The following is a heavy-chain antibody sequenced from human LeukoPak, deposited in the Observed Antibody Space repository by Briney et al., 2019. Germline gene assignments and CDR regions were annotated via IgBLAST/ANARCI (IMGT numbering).Heavy chain of an antibody. CDR2: ISSSGSTI. CDR3: AREVNYDFWSGSPYYYYYGMDV. CDR1: GFTFSSYE. Sequence: GGSLRLSCAASGFTFSSYEMNWVRQAPGKGLEWVLYISSSGSTIYYADSVKGRFTISRDNAKNSLYLQMNSLRAEDTAVYYCAREVNYDFWSGSPYYYYYGMDVWGQGTTVTVSS. D-gene: IGHD3-3*01. V-gene: IGHV3-48*03. J-gene: IGHJ6*02.